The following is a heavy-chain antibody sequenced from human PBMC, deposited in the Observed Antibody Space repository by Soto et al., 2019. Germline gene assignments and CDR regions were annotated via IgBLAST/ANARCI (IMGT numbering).Heavy chain of an antibody. CDR3: ARSVLPPASLFAF. J-gene: IGHJ4*02. CDR2: IKPDGSEK. D-gene: IGHD2-2*01. Sequence: ELQLVESGGGLVQPGGSLRLSCAASGFTFSGCWMTWVRQAPGKGLEWVASIKPDGSEKQYVDSVKGRFTISRDNAENSVYLQRTSLRAEDTAVYYGARSVLPPASLFAFWGPGTLVTVSS. V-gene: IGHV3-7*01. CDR1: GFTFSGCW.